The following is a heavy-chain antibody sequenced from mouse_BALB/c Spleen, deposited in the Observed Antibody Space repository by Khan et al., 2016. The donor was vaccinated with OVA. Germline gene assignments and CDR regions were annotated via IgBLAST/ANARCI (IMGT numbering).Heavy chain of an antibody. CDR2: IWGDGST. D-gene: IGHD2-10*01. CDR1: GFSLTGYG. J-gene: IGHJ4*01. CDR3: ARAYYANYREAMDY. V-gene: IGHV2-6-7*01. Sequence: QVQLKQSGPGLVAPSQSLSITCTVSGFSLTGYGVNWVLQPPGKGLEWLGMIWGDGSTDYNSALKSRLSISKDNSKSQVFLKMNSLQTDDTARYYCARAYYANYREAMDYWGQGTSVTVSS.